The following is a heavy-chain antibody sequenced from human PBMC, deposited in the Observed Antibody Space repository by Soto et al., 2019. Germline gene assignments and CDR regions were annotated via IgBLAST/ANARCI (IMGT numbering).Heavy chain of an antibody. D-gene: IGHD6-19*01. CDR3: TRSQGIAVAGTADF. V-gene: IGHV3-49*03. Sequence: GGSLRLSCAASGFTFGDYAMSWFRQAPGKGLEWVGFIRSTAYGGTREYAASVKGRFTISRDDSKSIAYLQMSSLKTEDTAVYFCTRSQGIAVAGTADFWGQGTLVTVSS. J-gene: IGHJ4*02. CDR1: GFTFGDYA. CDR2: IRSTAYGGTR.